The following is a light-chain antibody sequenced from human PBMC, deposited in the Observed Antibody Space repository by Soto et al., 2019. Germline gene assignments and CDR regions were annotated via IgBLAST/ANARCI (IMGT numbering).Light chain of an antibody. Sequence: EIVLTQSPGTLSLSPGERATHSCRASQSVSSSYLAWYQQKPGQAPRLLIYSASSRATGIPDRFSGSGSGTDFTLTISRLEPEDFAVYYCQQYAGSPWTFGHGTKVEIK. CDR2: SAS. V-gene: IGKV3-20*01. J-gene: IGKJ1*01. CDR3: QQYAGSPWT. CDR1: QSVSSSY.